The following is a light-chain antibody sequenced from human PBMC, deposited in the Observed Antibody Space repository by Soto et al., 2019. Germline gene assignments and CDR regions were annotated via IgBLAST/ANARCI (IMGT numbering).Light chain of an antibody. J-gene: IGKJ4*01. Sequence: EIVMTQSPATLSVSLGERATLSCRASQSISNNLAWYQQKPGQAPRLLIYGASTRATGIPGRFSGSGSGTEFTLTISSLHSEDFAVYSCQHYHDFPLTLGGGTKVDIK. CDR2: GAS. CDR1: QSISNN. V-gene: IGKV3-15*01. CDR3: QHYHDFPLT.